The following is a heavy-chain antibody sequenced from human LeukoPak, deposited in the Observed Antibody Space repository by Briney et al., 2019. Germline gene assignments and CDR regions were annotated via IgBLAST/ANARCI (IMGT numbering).Heavy chain of an antibody. D-gene: IGHD1-26*01. CDR3: ARDLSGSYEYYFDY. CDR2: IYTSGST. Sequence: SETLSLTCTVSGGSISNYYWSWIRQPAGKGREWIGRIYTSGSTNYNHSIKSRVTMSVDTSKNQFSLKLSSVTAADTAVYYCARDLSGSYEYYFDYWGQGTLVTVSS. J-gene: IGHJ4*02. V-gene: IGHV4-4*07. CDR1: GGSISNYY.